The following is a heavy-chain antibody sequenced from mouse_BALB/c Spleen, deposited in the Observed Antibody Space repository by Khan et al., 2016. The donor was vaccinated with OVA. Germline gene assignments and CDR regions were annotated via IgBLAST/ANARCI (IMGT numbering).Heavy chain of an antibody. CDR3: ARKGVRWYFDY. CDR2: INPSTAYT. V-gene: IGHV1-7*01. Sequence: QVQLKESGAELAKPGASVKMSCKASGYTFINYWILWVKQRPGQGLEWIGYINPSTAYTECNQNFKDKATLTADKSSRTAYMQLSSLTSEDSAVYFCARKGVRWYFDYWGQGTTLTVSS. CDR1: GYTFINYW. D-gene: IGHD1-1*01. J-gene: IGHJ2*01.